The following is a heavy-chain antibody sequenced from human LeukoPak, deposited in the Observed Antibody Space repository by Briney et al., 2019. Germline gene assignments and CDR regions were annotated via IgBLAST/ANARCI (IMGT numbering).Heavy chain of an antibody. CDR3: AKDRSCTNDICHGDFDY. CDR1: GFTFSSYA. CDR2: ISGSGGST. D-gene: IGHD2-8*01. Sequence: PGGSLRLSCAASGFTFSSYAVSWVRQAPGKGLEWVSSISGSGGSTYSADSVKGRFTISRYNSKNTLYLQMNSLRAEDTALYYCAKDRSCTNDICHGDFDYWGQGTLVTVSS. V-gene: IGHV3-23*01. J-gene: IGHJ4*02.